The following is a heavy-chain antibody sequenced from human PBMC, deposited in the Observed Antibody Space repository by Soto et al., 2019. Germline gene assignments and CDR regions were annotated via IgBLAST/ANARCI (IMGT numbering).Heavy chain of an antibody. CDR1: GGSISSGGYS. V-gene: IGHV4-30-2*01. J-gene: IGHJ4*02. CDR2: IYHSGSA. D-gene: IGHD5-12*01. Sequence: KTSETLSLTCAVSGGSISSGGYSWNWIRQPPGKGLEWIGYIYHSGSAYYNPSLKSRVTISVDRSKSQFSLKLSSVTAADTAVYYCARAVLRSGVDYWGQGTLVT. CDR3: ARAVLRSGVDY.